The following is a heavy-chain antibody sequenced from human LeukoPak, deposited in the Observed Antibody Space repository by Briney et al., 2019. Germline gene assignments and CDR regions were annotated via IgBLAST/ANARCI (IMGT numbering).Heavy chain of an antibody. Sequence: SETLSLTCSVSGYSIRSGYHWAWIRQSPGKGLEWLGSIYQSGSTYDNPSLKSRVTMSVDTSRNQFSLNMRHVTAADTAVYYCARLKGSSWRYYFDYWGQGTLVTVSS. J-gene: IGHJ4*02. D-gene: IGHD6-13*01. CDR1: GYSIRSGYH. V-gene: IGHV4-38-2*01. CDR3: ARLKGSSWRYYFDY. CDR2: IYQSGST.